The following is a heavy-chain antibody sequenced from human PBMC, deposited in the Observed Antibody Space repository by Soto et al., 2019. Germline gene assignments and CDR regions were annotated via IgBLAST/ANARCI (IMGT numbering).Heavy chain of an antibody. J-gene: IGHJ4*02. CDR1: GLTFSTAW. Sequence: EVQLVESGGNLVNPGGSLRLSCATSGLTFSTAWLSWVRQAPGKGLEWVGRIKGKVDGGATEYAAPVKGRFAISRDDSKDTLYLQINSLKTEDTAVYFCTTDVTGPYGGDYWGQGTLVTVSS. CDR2: IKGKVDGGAT. CDR3: TTDVTGPYGGDY. V-gene: IGHV3-15*01. D-gene: IGHD3-10*01.